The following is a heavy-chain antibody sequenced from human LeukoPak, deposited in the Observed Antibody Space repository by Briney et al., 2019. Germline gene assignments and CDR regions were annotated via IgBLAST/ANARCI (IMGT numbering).Heavy chain of an antibody. Sequence: GGSLGLSCVASGFTVSSNYMSWVRQAPGRGLEWVSVIYSGGSTYYADSVKGRFTISRDNSKNTLFLQMNSLRAGDTAVYYCARGTVTMVDYWGQGTLVTVSS. J-gene: IGHJ4*02. V-gene: IGHV3-66*01. CDR3: ARGTVTMVDY. CDR2: IYSGGST. D-gene: IGHD3-10*01. CDR1: GFTVSSNY.